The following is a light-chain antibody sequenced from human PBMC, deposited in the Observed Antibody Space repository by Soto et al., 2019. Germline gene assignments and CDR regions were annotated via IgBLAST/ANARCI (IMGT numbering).Light chain of an antibody. CDR2: GAS. J-gene: IGKJ1*01. V-gene: IGKV3-20*01. CDR3: HQYGSSPQT. CDR1: QSVSSNY. Sequence: EIVLTQSPGTLSLSLGERATLSSRASQSVSSNYLAWYQQKPGQAPRLLIYGASTRATGIPDRFSGGGSGTDFTLTISRLEPEDFAVYYCHQYGSSPQTFGQGTKVDIK.